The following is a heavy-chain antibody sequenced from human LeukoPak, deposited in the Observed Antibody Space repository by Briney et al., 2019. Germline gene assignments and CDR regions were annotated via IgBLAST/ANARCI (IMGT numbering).Heavy chain of an antibody. V-gene: IGHV3-21*06. CDR1: GFTFSSFG. CDR3: ARDLAGRNY. Sequence: GGSLRLSCAVSGFTFSSFGMSWVRQAPGKGLEWVSSISSSSSHIYYADAVKGRFTISRDNAKNSLYLQMNSLRAEDTAVYYCARDLAGRNYWGQGTLVIVSS. D-gene: IGHD3-10*01. CDR2: ISSSSSHI. J-gene: IGHJ4*02.